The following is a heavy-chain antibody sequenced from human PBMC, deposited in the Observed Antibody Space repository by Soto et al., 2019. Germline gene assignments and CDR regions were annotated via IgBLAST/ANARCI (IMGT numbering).Heavy chain of an antibody. D-gene: IGHD3-22*01. J-gene: IGHJ3*01. V-gene: IGHV1-69*01. CDR2: FIPIFRTP. CDR1: GGIFGSHG. CDR3: VRDRRIYYSDPHDEFVASDYEG. Sequence: QVQLIQSEAEVKKPGSSVRVSCTASGGIFGSHGFSWVRQAPGQRLEWVGGFIPIFRTPTYTEMFKARVRFAADQSTNTGYLDRSSLTSEDTAVYYCVRDRRIYYSDPHDEFVASDYEGWGQRTMVSVSS.